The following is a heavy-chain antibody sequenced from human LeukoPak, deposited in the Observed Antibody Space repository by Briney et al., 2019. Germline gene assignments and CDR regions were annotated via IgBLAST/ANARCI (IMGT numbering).Heavy chain of an antibody. J-gene: IGHJ4*02. CDR1: GFTFSSYA. V-gene: IGHV3-23*01. Sequence: GGSLRLSCAASGFTFSSYAMSWVRQAPGKGLEWVSAISGSGGSTYYADSVKGRFTISRDNAKNSLYLQMNSLRAEDTAVYYCARVRQWLVFRYFDYWGQGTLVTVSS. CDR3: ARVRQWLVFRYFDY. D-gene: IGHD6-19*01. CDR2: ISGSGGST.